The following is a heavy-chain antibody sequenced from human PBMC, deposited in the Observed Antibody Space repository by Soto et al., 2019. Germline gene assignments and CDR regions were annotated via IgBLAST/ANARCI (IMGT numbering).Heavy chain of an antibody. CDR1: GGSISSGDYY. CDR3: ARAELPAAKGTFDY. V-gene: IGHV4-30-4*01. Sequence: SETLSLTCTVSGGSISSGDYYWSWIRQPPGKGLEWIGYIYYSGSTYYNPSLKSRVTISVDTSKNQFSLKLSSVTAADTAVYYCARAELPAAKGTFDYWGQGTLVTVSS. J-gene: IGHJ4*02. D-gene: IGHD2-2*01. CDR2: IYYSGST.